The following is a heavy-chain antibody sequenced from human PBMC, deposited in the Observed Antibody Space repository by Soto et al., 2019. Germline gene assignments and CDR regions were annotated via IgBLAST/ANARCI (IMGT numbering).Heavy chain of an antibody. J-gene: IGHJ5*02. D-gene: IGHD3-10*01. V-gene: IGHV3-48*02. CDR2: ISSSSTTI. Sequence: GGSLRLSCAASGFTFSSYSMNWVRQAPGKGLEWVSYISSSSTTIYYADSVKGRFTISRDNAKNSLYLQMNSLRDEDTAVYYCSGSYWGWFDPWGQGTLVTVSS. CDR3: SGSYWGWFDP. CDR1: GFTFSSYS.